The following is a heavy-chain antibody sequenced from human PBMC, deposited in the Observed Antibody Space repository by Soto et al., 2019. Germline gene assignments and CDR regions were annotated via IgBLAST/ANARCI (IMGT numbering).Heavy chain of an antibody. V-gene: IGHV3-7*01. J-gene: IGHJ5*02. D-gene: IGHD2-15*01. CDR3: ASRKAKFVGGRGNWFDP. Sequence: GGSLRLSCAASGFTFSSYWMSWVRQAPGKGLEWVANIKQDGSEKYYVDSVKGRFTISRDNAKNSLYLQMNSLRAEDTAVYYCASRKAKFVGGRGNWFDPWGQGTLVTVSS. CDR2: IKQDGSEK. CDR1: GFTFSSYW.